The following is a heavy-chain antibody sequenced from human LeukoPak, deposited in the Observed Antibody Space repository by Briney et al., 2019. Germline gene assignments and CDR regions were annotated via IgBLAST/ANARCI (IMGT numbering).Heavy chain of an antibody. J-gene: IGHJ3*02. CDR3: TSTMVRGVINAFDI. CDR1: GFTFSGSA. Sequence: GGSLRLSCAASGFTFSGSAMHWVRQASGKGLEWVGCIISKANSYATAYAASVKGRFTISRDDSKNTAYLRMNSLKTEDTAVYYCTSTMVRGVINAFDIWGQGTMVTVSS. CDR2: IISKANSYAT. V-gene: IGHV3-73*01. D-gene: IGHD3-10*01.